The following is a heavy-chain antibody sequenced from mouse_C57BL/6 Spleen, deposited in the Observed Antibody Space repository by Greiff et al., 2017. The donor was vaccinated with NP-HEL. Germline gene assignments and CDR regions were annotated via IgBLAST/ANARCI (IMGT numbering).Heavy chain of an antibody. J-gene: IGHJ2*01. D-gene: IGHD2-1*01. Sequence: EVQLVESGPGLVKPSQSLSLTCSVTGYSITSGYYWNWIRQFPGNKLEWMGYISYDGSNNYNPSLKNRISITRDTSKNQFFLKLNSVTTEDTATYYCARGGGNGIYYFDYWGQGTTLTVSS. CDR2: ISYDGSN. V-gene: IGHV3-6*01. CDR1: GYSITSGYY. CDR3: ARGGGNGIYYFDY.